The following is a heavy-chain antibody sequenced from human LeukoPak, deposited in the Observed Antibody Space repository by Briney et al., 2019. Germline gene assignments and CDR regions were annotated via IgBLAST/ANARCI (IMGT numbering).Heavy chain of an antibody. J-gene: IGHJ4*02. CDR2: IQYDGTNK. Sequence: GGSLRLSCAASGFTFSIYGMHWVRQAPGKGLQWVAFIQYDGTNKYYVDSVKGRFTISRDNSKNTLYLQMNSLRAEDTAVYYGAKDSYRGSNYDYWGREPWSPSPQ. CDR3: AKDSYRGSNYDY. CDR1: GFTFSIYG. V-gene: IGHV3-30*02. D-gene: IGHD1-26*01.